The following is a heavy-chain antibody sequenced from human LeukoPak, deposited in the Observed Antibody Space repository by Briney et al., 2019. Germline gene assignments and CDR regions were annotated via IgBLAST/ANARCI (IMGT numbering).Heavy chain of an antibody. D-gene: IGHD5-12*01. CDR2: ISGSGGST. CDR3: AKAGRYSGYDFDY. J-gene: IGHJ4*02. CDR1: GFTFSSYA. Sequence: PGGSLRLSCAASGFTFSSYAMSWVRQAPGKGLEWVSAISGSGGSTYYADSVKGRFTISRDNSKNTLYLQMNSLRAEDTAVYDWAKAGRYSGYDFDYWGQGTLVTVSS. V-gene: IGHV3-23*01.